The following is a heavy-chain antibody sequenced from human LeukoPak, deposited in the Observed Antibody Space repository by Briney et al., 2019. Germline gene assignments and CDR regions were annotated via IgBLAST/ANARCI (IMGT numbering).Heavy chain of an antibody. J-gene: IGHJ5*02. CDR3: ARDRIAVPGWFDP. D-gene: IGHD6-19*01. V-gene: IGHV3-74*01. CDR1: GFTFSSYW. CDR2: INSDGSST. Sequence: GGSLRLSCAASGFTFSSYWMHWVRRAPGKGLVWVSRINSDGSSTSYADSVKGRFTISRDNAKNTLYLQMNSLRAEDTAVYYCARDRIAVPGWFDPWGQGTLVTVSS.